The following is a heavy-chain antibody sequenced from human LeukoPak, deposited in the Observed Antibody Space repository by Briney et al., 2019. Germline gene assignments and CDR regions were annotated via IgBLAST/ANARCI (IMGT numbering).Heavy chain of an antibody. V-gene: IGHV4-59*01. D-gene: IGHD3-10*01. CDR3: ARGYSYGSGVRY. CDR2: IYYSGST. CDR1: GGSISSYY. J-gene: IGHJ4*02. Sequence: SETLSLTCTVSGGSISSYYWSWIRQPPGKGLEWIGYIYYSGSTNYNPSLKSRVTISVDTSKNQFSLKLSSVTAADTAVYYCARGYSYGSGVRYWGQGTLVTVSS.